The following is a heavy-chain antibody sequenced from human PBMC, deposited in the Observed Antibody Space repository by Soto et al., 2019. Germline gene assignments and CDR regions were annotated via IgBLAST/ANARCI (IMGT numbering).Heavy chain of an antibody. V-gene: IGHV1-18*01. J-gene: IGHJ6*03. CDR3: ARGYCSGGSCPPYFYYMDV. CDR1: GYTFSRYG. D-gene: IGHD2-15*01. CDR2: ISTFNDDI. Sequence: ASVKVSCKASGYTFSRYGITWARQAPGQGLEWMGWISTFNDDIRYAQKFRGRVTMTTDTSVDTAYMEVRSLTSDDTAVYYCARGYCSGGSCPPYFYYMDVWGKGTTVTVSS.